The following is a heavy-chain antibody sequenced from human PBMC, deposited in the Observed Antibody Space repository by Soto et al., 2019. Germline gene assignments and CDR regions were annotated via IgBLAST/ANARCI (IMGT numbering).Heavy chain of an antibody. J-gene: IGHJ3*02. D-gene: IGHD6-19*01. CDR1: GFTFSDYY. CDR3: ARGLIAVAGTNAFDI. CDR2: ISSSSSYT. V-gene: IGHV3-11*06. Sequence: GGSLRLSXAASGFTFSDYYMSWIRQAPGKGLEWVSYISSSSSYTNYADSVKGRFTISRDNAKNSLYLQMNSLRAEDTAVYYCARGLIAVAGTNAFDIWGQGTMVTVSS.